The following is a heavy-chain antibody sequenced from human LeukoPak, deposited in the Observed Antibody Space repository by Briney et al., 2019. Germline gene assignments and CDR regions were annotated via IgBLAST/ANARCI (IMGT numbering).Heavy chain of an antibody. D-gene: IGHD1-1*01. CDR3: ARQDTTNWYFDL. V-gene: IGHV4-39*01. CDR2: IYYSGST. CDR1: GGSFSSSSYY. Sequence: SETLSLTCTVSGGSFSSSSYYWGWIRQPPGKGLEWIGSIYYSGSTYYNPSLKSRVTISVDTSKNQFSLKLSSVTAADTAVYYCARQDTTNWYFDLWGRGTLVTVSS. J-gene: IGHJ2*01.